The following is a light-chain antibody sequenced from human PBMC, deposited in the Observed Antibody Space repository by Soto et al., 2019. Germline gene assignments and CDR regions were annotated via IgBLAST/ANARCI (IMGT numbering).Light chain of an antibody. CDR2: GDT. CDR1: SSNIGAPYD. CDR3: QSYDSSLSGWV. J-gene: IGLJ2*01. Sequence: QSVLTQPPSVSGAPGQRVTISCTGSSSNIGAPYDVHWYQQLPGTAPKLLIHGDTNRPSGVPDRFSGSKSGTSASLAITGLQAEDEADYYYQSYDSSLSGWVFGGGTKLTVL. V-gene: IGLV1-40*01.